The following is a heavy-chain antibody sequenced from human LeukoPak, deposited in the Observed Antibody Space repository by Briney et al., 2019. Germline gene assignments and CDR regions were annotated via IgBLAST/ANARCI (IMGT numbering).Heavy chain of an antibody. CDR3: AKVRTGHYFDY. Sequence: GGSLRLSCAASAFTFNTYWMHWVRQVPGRGLEWVSRINGDESSTNYADSVKGRFTISRDNSNNTLFLQMNSLRAEDTAVYYCAKVRTGHYFDYWGQGTLVTVSS. CDR1: AFTFNTYW. D-gene: IGHD1-1*01. J-gene: IGHJ4*02. V-gene: IGHV3-74*01. CDR2: INGDESST.